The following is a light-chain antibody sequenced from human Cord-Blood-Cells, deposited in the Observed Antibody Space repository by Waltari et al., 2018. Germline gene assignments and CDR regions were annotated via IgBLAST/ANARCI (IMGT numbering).Light chain of an antibody. CDR3: LSYDSSLSGWV. Sequence: QSVLTQPPSVSGAPGQRGTISCTGSSSNIAAGYDVHWYQQLPGTAPKLLICGKCYRPYGVPDRFCGSTSGTSASLAITGLQAEDEADYDCLSYDSSLSGWVFCGGTKLTVL. V-gene: IGLV1-40*01. CDR1: SSNIAAGYD. J-gene: IGLJ3*02. CDR2: GKC.